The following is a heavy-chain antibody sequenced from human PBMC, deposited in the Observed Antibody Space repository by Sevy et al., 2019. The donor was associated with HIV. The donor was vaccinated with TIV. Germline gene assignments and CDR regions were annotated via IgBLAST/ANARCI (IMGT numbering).Heavy chain of an antibody. CDR2: IIPIFGTT. V-gene: IGHV1-69*13. D-gene: IGHD6-6*01. J-gene: IGHJ6*02. Sequence: ASVKVSCKFSGGTFTNYAINWVRQTPGQGLEWMGGIIPIFGTTNYAARFRGSVTITADEPTNTAYIHLSGLTSADTAVYYCATCRGPFEESTLSSWGENSSGMDVWGQGTAVTVSS. CDR3: ATCRGPFEESTLSSWGENSSGMDV. CDR1: GGTFTNYA.